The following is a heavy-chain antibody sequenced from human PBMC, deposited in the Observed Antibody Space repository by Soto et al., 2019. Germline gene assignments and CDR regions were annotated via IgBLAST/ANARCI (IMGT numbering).Heavy chain of an antibody. V-gene: IGHV4-4*07. D-gene: IGHD6-13*01. CDR2: IDASGNT. Sequence: KPSETLSLTCTVSVDSITTYYWSWIRQPAGKGLEWIGRIDASGNTNCNPSLNSRVTMSIDTSKKQFSLKLTSVTAADTAIYYCARYSNNWFQTEGMNVWGQGTTVTVSS. CDR1: VDSITTYY. J-gene: IGHJ6*02. CDR3: ARYSNNWFQTEGMNV.